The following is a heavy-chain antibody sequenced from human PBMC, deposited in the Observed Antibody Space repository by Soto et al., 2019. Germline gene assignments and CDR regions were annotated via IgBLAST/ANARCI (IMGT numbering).Heavy chain of an antibody. J-gene: IGHJ5*02. CDR3: ATGKYSSLSITWFDP. D-gene: IGHD6-6*01. CDR2: IYNTAYT. V-gene: IGHV4-30-4*01. CDR1: GGSVDSVNHY. Sequence: PSETLSLTCTVSGGSVDSVNHYWSWIRQGTGKVVEWIPYIYNTAYTQYHPSLKSRVKILLDKARNQFSLTLSSVTAPDTAMYFCATGKYSSLSITWFDPWGQGARATAS.